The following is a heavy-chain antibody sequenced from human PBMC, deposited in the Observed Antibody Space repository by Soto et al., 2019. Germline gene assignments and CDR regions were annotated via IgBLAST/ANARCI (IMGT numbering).Heavy chain of an antibody. J-gene: IGHJ4*01. D-gene: IGHD5-12*01. CDR2: INPSGGST. CDR1: GYTFTSYY. CDR3: ARAFQGGGYDLYYFDS. Sequence: AALKVSCKASGYTFTSYYMHWVRQAPGQGLEWMGIINPSGGSTSYAQKFQGRVTMTRDTSTSTVYMELSSLRSEDTAVYYCARAFQGGGYDLYYFDSWGHGTLVTVS. V-gene: IGHV1-46*01.